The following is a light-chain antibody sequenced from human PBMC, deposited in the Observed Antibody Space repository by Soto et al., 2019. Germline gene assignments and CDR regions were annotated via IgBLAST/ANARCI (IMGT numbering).Light chain of an antibody. CDR2: DVS. V-gene: IGLV2-14*01. Sequence: QSALTQPASVSGSPGQSITISCTGTSSDVGGYNYVSWYQQHPGKAPKLMIYDVSNRPSGVSNRFSGSKSGNTVSLTISGLQAEDEAAYYCSSYTSSSTPYVFGTGTNVTVL. CDR3: SSYTSSSTPYV. J-gene: IGLJ1*01. CDR1: SSDVGGYNY.